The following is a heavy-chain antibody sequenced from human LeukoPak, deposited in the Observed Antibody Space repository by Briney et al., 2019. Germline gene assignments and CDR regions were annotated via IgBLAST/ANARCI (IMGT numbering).Heavy chain of an antibody. J-gene: IGHJ4*02. D-gene: IGHD6-13*01. CDR1: GFIVSSNY. CDR3: ARGRSSSRN. CDR2: IYSGGST. Sequence: PGGPLSLSCTASGFIVSSNYMSWVRQAPGKGLGCVSNIYSGGSTYYADSVKGRFTVSRDNSKNTLFFQMNSLTAEDTAVYYCARGRSSSRNWGQGTLVTVSS. V-gene: IGHV3-53*01.